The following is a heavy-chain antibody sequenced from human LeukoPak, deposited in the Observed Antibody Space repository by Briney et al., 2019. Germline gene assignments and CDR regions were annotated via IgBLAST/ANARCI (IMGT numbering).Heavy chain of an antibody. Sequence: SSETLSLTCTVSGGSISSYYWSWIRQPPGKGLEWIGYIYYSGSTNYNPSLKSRVTISVDTSKNQFSLKLSSVTAADTAVYYCARVSPAAYFDYWGQGTLVTVSS. D-gene: IGHD2-2*01. V-gene: IGHV4-59*01. CDR1: GGSISSYY. J-gene: IGHJ4*02. CDR2: IYYSGST. CDR3: ARVSPAAYFDY.